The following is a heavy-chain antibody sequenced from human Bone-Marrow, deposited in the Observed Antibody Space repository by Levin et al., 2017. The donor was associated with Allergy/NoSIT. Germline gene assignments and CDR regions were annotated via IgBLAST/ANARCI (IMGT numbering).Heavy chain of an antibody. CDR2: ISWNSGSI. CDR1: GFTFDDYA. J-gene: IGHJ4*02. CDR3: AKDSGIAAAGHFDY. V-gene: IGHV3-9*01. D-gene: IGHD6-13*01. Sequence: SLKISCAASGFTFDDYAMHWVRQAPGKGLEWVSGISWNSGSIGYADSVKGRFTISRDNAKNSLYLQMNSLRAEDTALYYCAKDSGIAAAGHFDYWGQGTLVTVSS.